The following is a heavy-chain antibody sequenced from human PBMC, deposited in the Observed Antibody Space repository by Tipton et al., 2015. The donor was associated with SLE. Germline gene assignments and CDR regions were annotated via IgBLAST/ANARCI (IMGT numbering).Heavy chain of an antibody. J-gene: IGHJ3*02. CDR1: GFTFSKHG. V-gene: IGHV3-30*02. D-gene: IGHD3-22*01. Sequence: GSLRLSCAASGFTFSKHGMHWVRQAAGKGLEWVSFIRYDGSNKYHADSVMGRFTISRDNSKNTLFLQMNSLRPEDTALYYCAKAQHYYDSVAASDMWGQGTMVTVSS. CDR3: AKAQHYYDSVAASDM. CDR2: IRYDGSNK.